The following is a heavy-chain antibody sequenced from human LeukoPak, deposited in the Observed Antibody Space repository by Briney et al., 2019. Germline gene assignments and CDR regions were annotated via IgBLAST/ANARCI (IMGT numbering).Heavy chain of an antibody. V-gene: IGHV3-49*03. Sequence: HSGGSLRLSCSVSGFTFGDYAMSWFRQAPGEGLEWVGFIRSRAYGGTAEYAASVKGRFTISRDNAKNSLYLQMNSLRAEDTAVYYCARSPPGYWSGFDIWGQGTMVTVSS. D-gene: IGHD3-22*01. J-gene: IGHJ3*02. CDR3: ARSPPGYWSGFDI. CDR2: IRSRAYGGTA. CDR1: GFTFGDYA.